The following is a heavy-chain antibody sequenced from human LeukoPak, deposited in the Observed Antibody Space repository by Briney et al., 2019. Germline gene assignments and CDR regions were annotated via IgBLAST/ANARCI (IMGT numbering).Heavy chain of an antibody. CDR1: GFTFSSYA. J-gene: IGHJ4*02. CDR3: ATNWNLDY. Sequence: PGGSLRLSCAASGFTFSSYAMSWVRQAPGKGLEWVSVISNSGDTTYYADSAKGRFTISRDNSKNTLALQMNSLRAEDTAVYYCATNWNLDYWGQGALVTVSS. D-gene: IGHD1-1*01. V-gene: IGHV3-23*01. CDR2: ISNSGDTT.